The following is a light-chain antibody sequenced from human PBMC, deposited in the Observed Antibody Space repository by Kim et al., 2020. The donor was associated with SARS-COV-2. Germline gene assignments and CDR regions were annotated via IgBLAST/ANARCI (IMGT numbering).Light chain of an antibody. V-gene: IGLV1-44*01. J-gene: IGLJ3*02. Sequence: QPVLTQPPSVSGPPGQWVTISCSGSSSNIGSNIVNWFQQLPGTAPQLLIYTNTKRPSGVPDRFSGSKSGTSASLAISGLQSEDEADYFCASWDDRLNGMVFGGGTQLTVL. CDR3: ASWDDRLNGMV. CDR2: TNT. CDR1: SSNIGSNI.